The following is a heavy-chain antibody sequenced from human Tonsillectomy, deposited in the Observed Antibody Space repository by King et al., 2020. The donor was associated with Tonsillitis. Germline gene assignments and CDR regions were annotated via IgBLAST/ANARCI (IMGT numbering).Heavy chain of an antibody. D-gene: IGHD2-15*01. J-gene: IGHJ4*02. V-gene: IGHV3-73*02. CDR1: GFTFSGSA. CDR2: IRSKANSYAT. CDR3: TRHGGYCSGGSCYGY. Sequence: VQLVESGGGLVQPGGSLKLSCAASGFTFSGSAMHWVRQASGKGLEWVGRIRSKANSYATAYAASVKGRVTISRDDSKNTAYLQMNSLKTEDTAVYYCTRHGGYCSGGSCYGYWGQGTLVTVSS.